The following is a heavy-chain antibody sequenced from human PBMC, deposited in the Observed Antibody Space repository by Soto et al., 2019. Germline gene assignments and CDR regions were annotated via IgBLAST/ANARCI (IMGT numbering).Heavy chain of an antibody. V-gene: IGHV1-69*01. J-gene: IGHJ5*02. Sequence: HVRVVQSGAEVKKPGSSVKVSCKASGGTFSSYAFSWFRQAPGQGLEWMGGIIPFIGTANYAQKFQGRVTITADESTGSGYMEMFSLRSEDTAVYYCARRIEDVDRWGQGTPVTVTS. CDR3: ARRIEDVDR. CDR1: GGTFSSYA. CDR2: IIPFIGTA. D-gene: IGHD3-16*01.